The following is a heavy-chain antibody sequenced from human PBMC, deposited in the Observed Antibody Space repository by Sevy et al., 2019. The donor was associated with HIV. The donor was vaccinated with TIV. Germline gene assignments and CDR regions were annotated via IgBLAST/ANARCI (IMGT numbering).Heavy chain of an antibody. CDR1: GFTFAKYS. D-gene: IGHD2-8*01. J-gene: IGHJ4*02. CDR2: FSFGCGRI. V-gene: IGHV3-23*01. CDR3: AREGCTQPHDY. Sequence: GESLKISCAASGFTFAKYSMSWVRQAPGKGLEWVSTFSFGCGRINYADSVKGRFTISRDDSKNTLFLQMNSLRAEDTATYFCAREGCTQPHDYWGQGTLVPVSS.